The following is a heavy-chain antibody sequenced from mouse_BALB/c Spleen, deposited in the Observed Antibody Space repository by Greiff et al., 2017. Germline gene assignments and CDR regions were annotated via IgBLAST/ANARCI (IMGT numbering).Heavy chain of an antibody. J-gene: IGHJ4*01. CDR3: AEREYAMDY. D-gene: IGHD5-1*01. CDR2: ISDGGSYT. CDR1: GFTFSDYY. Sequence: EVKLMESGGGLVKPGGSLKLSCAASGFTFSDYYMYWVRQTPEKRLEWVATISDGGSYTYYPDSVKGRFTISRDNAKNNLYLQMSSLKSEDTAMYYCAEREYAMDYWGQGTSVTVSS. V-gene: IGHV5-4*02.